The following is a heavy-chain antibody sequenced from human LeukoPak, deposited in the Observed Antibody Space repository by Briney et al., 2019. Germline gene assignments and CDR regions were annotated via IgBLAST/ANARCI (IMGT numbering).Heavy chain of an antibody. J-gene: IGHJ4*02. D-gene: IGHD3-16*02. CDR3: ARGPFDYVWGSYRYHSFDY. CDR2: IFYGGNT. Sequence: SETLSLTCTVSGGSFNSYYWSWARQPPGKGLEWVGYIFYGGNTKYDPSLESRVTISLDTSKNQFSLKLSSVTAADTAVYYCARGPFDYVWGSYRYHSFDYWGQGTLVTVSS. V-gene: IGHV4-59*12. CDR1: GGSFNSYY.